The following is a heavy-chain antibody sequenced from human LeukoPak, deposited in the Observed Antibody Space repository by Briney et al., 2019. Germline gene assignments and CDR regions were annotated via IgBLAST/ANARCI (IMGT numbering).Heavy chain of an antibody. CDR2: ISSSGSTI. Sequence: PGGSLRLSCAASGFTFSSYGLNWVRQAPGKGLEWVSYISSSGSTIYYADSVKGRFTISRDNAENSLYLQMSSLRAEDTAVYYCARDQSGYDFRGAGYYYYMDVWGKGTTVTISS. CDR3: ARDQSGYDFRGAGYYYYMDV. J-gene: IGHJ6*03. CDR1: GFTFSSYG. D-gene: IGHD5-12*01. V-gene: IGHV3-48*04.